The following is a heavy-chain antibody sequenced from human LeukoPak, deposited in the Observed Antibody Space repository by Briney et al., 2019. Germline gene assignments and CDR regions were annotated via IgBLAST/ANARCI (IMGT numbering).Heavy chain of an antibody. CDR1: GYTFTSYG. D-gene: IGHD6-19*01. V-gene: IGHV1-18*01. Sequence: ASVKVSCKASGYTFTSYGISWVRQAPGQGLEWMGWISAYNGNTRYAENLQGRLTLTTDTSTSTAYMELRSLRSDDTAVYYCARGIAVAPMANWFDPWGQGTLVTVSS. CDR2: ISAYNGNT. J-gene: IGHJ5*02. CDR3: ARGIAVAPMANWFDP.